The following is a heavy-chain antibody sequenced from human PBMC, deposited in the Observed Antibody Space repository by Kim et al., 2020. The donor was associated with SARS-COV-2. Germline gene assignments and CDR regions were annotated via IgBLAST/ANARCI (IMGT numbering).Heavy chain of an antibody. J-gene: IGHJ4*02. Sequence: NYNPSLKSRVTISVDTSKNQFSLKLSSVNAADTAVYYCARGLPGYYFDYWGQGTLVTVSS. CDR3: ARGLPGYYFDY. V-gene: IGHV4-34*01.